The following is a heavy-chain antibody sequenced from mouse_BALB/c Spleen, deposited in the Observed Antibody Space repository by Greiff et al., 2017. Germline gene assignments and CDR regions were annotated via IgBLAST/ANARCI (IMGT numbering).Heavy chain of an antibody. J-gene: IGHJ2*01. Sequence: DGKLVESGGGLVQPGGSRKLSCAASGFTFSSFGMHWVRQAPEKGLEWVTYISSGSSTIYYADTVKGRFTISRDNPKNTLFLQMTSLRSEDTAMYYCARNYGSSYTFDDWGQGTTLTVSS. CDR1: GFTFSSFG. CDR3: ARNYGSSYTFDD. D-gene: IGHD1-1*01. CDR2: ISSGSSTI. V-gene: IGHV5-17*02.